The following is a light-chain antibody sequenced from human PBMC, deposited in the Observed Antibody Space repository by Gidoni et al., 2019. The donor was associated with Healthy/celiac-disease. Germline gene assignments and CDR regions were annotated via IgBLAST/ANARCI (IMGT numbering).Light chain of an antibody. V-gene: IGKV1-5*01. Sequence: DIQMTQSPSTLSASVGDRVTITCRASQSISSWLAWYQRKPGKAPKLLIYDASSLESGVPSRFSGSGSGTEFTLTISRLQPDDFATYYCQQYNSYPYTFGQGTKLEIK. J-gene: IGKJ2*01. CDR2: DAS. CDR3: QQYNSYPYT. CDR1: QSISSW.